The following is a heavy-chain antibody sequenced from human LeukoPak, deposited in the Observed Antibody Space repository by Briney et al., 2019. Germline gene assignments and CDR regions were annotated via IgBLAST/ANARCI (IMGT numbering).Heavy chain of an antibody. CDR3: ARVRSGDRGYCSSTSCLRYGMDV. Sequence: SETLSLICAVYGGSFSGYYWSWIRQPPGKGLEWIGEINHSGSTNYNPSLKSRVTISVDTSKNQFSLKLSSVTAADTAVYYCARVRSGDRGYCSSTSCLRYGMDVWGQGTTVTVSS. V-gene: IGHV4-34*01. D-gene: IGHD2-2*01. CDR1: GGSFSGYY. J-gene: IGHJ6*02. CDR2: INHSGST.